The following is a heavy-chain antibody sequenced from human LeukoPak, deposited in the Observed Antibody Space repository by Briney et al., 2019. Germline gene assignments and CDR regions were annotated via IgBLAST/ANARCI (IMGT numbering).Heavy chain of an antibody. V-gene: IGHV4-38-2*02. Sequence: SETLSLTCTVSGFSISSGYYWGWIRQPPGKGLEWIGNIYHSGSTYYNPSLKSRVSISVDTSKNQFSLKLSSVTAADTAVYYCARRPGVRGATKVWGQGTLVTVSS. CDR2: IYHSGST. D-gene: IGHD3-10*01. J-gene: IGHJ4*02. CDR3: ARRPGVRGATKV. CDR1: GFSISSGYY.